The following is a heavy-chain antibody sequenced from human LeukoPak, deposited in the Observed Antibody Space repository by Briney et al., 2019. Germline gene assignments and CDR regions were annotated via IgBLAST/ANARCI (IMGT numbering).Heavy chain of an antibody. CDR3: AKVYSGSYANYFDY. V-gene: IGHV3-23*01. J-gene: IGHJ4*02. D-gene: IGHD1-26*01. Sequence: QTGGSLRLSCAASGFTFSSYAMGWVRQAPGKGLEWVSAISGSGGSTYYADSVKGRFTISRDNSKNTLYLQMNSLRAEDTAVFYCAKVYSGSYANYFDYWGQGTLVTVSS. CDR1: GFTFSSYA. CDR2: ISGSGGST.